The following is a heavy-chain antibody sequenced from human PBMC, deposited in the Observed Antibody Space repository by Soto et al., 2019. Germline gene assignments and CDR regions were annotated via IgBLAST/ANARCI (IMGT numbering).Heavy chain of an antibody. CDR3: TTDGSWTDYGYYDYGMDV. D-gene: IGHD6-13*01. J-gene: IGHJ6*02. CDR1: GFTFSNAW. CDR2: IKSKTDGGTT. Sequence: PGGSLRLSCAASGFTFSNAWMNWVRQAPGKGLEWVGRIKSKTDGGTTDYAAPVKGRFTISRDDSKNTPYLQMNSLKAEDTAVYYCTTDGSWTDYGYYDYGMDVWGQGTTVTVAS. V-gene: IGHV3-15*07.